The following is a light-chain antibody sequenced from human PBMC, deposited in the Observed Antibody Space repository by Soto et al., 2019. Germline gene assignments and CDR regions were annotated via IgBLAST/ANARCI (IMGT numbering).Light chain of an antibody. J-gene: IGKJ2*01. CDR3: QQYNNWPHT. Sequence: EIVMTQSPATLSVSPGERATLSCRASQSVSSKLAWFQQKPGQAPRLLIYFASTRATDIPARFSGSGSGTEFTLTISLLQSEDFAVYYCQQYNNWPHTFGQGTKLEIK. CDR2: FAS. CDR1: QSVSSK. V-gene: IGKV3-15*01.